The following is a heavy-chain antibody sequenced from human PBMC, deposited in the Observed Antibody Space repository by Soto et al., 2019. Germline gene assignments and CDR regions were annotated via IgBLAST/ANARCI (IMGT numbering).Heavy chain of an antibody. CDR3: ARASIAAAGYYFDY. V-gene: IGHV3-53*01. CDR2: IYSGGST. J-gene: IGHJ4*02. CDR1: GFTVSTNY. Sequence: EVQLVESGGGLIQPGGSLRLSCAASGFTVSTNYMSWVRQAPGKGLEWGSVIYSGGSTYYADSVKGRFTISRDNSKNTLYLQMNSLRAEDTAVYYCARASIAAAGYYFDYWGQGTLVTVSS. D-gene: IGHD6-13*01.